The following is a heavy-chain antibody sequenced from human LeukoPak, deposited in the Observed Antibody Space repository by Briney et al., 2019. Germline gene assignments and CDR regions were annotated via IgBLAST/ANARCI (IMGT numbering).Heavy chain of an antibody. D-gene: IGHD4-11*01. Sequence: GGSLRLSCAASGFTFSSYSMNWVRQAPGKGLEWVSYISSSSSTIYYADSVKGRFTISRDNAKNSLYLQMNSLRAEDTAVYYCARTNLHSLDYWGQGTLVTVSS. CDR2: ISSSSSTI. V-gene: IGHV3-48*01. J-gene: IGHJ4*02. CDR1: GFTFSSYS. CDR3: ARTNLHSLDY.